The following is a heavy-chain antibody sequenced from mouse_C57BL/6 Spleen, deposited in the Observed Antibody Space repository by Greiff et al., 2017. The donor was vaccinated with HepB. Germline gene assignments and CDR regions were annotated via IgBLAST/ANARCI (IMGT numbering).Heavy chain of an antibody. D-gene: IGHD2-1*01. J-gene: IGHJ2*01. CDR3: ARKGGGNYGFDY. V-gene: IGHV5-17*01. CDR1: GFTFSDYG. Sequence: EVKLVESGGGLVKPGGSLKLSCAASGFTFSDYGMHWVRQAPEKGLEWVAYISSGSSTIYYADTVKGRFTISRDNAKNTLFLQMTSLRSEDTAMYYGARKGGGNYGFDYWGQGTTLTVSS. CDR2: ISSGSSTI.